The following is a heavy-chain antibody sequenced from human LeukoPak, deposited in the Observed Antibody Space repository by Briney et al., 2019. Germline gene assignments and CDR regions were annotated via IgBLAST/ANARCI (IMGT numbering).Heavy chain of an antibody. CDR2: IYTSGST. CDR3: ARDLGVTTGGDAFDI. Sequence: PSETLSLTCTVSGGSISSGSYYWSWIRQPAGSGLEWIGRIYTSGSTNYNPSLKSRVTISVDASKNQSSLKLSSVTAADTAVYYCARDLGVTTGGDAFDIWGQGTMVTVSS. D-gene: IGHD2-21*02. J-gene: IGHJ3*02. CDR1: GGSISSGSYY. V-gene: IGHV4-61*02.